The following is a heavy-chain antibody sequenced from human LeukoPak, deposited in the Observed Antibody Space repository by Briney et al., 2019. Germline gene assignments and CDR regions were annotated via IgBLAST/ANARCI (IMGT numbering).Heavy chain of an antibody. CDR1: GFTFSSYA. D-gene: IGHD1-26*01. Sequence: PGGSLRLSCAASGFTFSSYAMHWVRQAPGKGLEYVSAISSNGGSTYYANSVKGRFTISRDNSKSTLYLQMGSLRAEDMAVYYCARDRWELRNAFDIWGQGTMVTVSS. V-gene: IGHV3-64*01. CDR2: ISSNGGST. CDR3: ARDRWELRNAFDI. J-gene: IGHJ3*02.